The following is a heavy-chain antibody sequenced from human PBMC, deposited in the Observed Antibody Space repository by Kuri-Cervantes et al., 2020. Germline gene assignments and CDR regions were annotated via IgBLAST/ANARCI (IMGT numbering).Heavy chain of an antibody. V-gene: IGHV3-7*01. Sequence: GGSLRLSCAASGFTFSSYEMNWVRQAPGKGLEWVANIKQDGSEKYYVDSVKGRFTISRDNAKNSLYLQMNSLRAEDTAVYYCARDTVPAAISYYMDVWGKGTTVTVSS. CDR1: GFTFSSYE. CDR3: ARDTVPAAISYYMDV. D-gene: IGHD2-2*02. CDR2: IKQDGSEK. J-gene: IGHJ6*03.